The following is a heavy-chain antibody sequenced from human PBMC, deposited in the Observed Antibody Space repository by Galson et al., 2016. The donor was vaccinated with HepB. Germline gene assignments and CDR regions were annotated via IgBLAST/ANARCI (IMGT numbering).Heavy chain of an antibody. V-gene: IGHV3-7*01. CDR3: AREGDYGIDY. D-gene: IGHD4-17*01. CDR1: GFTFSSYW. Sequence: SLRLSCAASGFTFSSYWMSWVRRAPGKGLEWVANIKQDGNQKYYVDSVKGRFTISRDNARNSLSLQLSSLRAEDTAVYYCAREGDYGIDYWGQGILVTVSS. CDR2: IKQDGNQK. J-gene: IGHJ4*02.